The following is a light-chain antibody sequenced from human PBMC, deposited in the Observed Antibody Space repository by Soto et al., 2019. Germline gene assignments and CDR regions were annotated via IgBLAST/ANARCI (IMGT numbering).Light chain of an antibody. J-gene: IGKJ3*01. Sequence: AIQMTQSPSSFSASTGDRVTITCRASQGVSNYLAWYQQRPGKAPKLLIYAASTLQTGVPSTFSGSGSGTDFTLTISRLQSDDFATYYCLQYFTYPFTFGPGTKVDI. CDR3: LQYFTYPFT. V-gene: IGKV1-8*01. CDR2: AAS. CDR1: QGVSNY.